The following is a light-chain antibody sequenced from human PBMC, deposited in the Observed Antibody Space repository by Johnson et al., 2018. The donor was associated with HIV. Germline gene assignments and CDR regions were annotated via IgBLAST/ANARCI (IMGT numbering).Light chain of an antibody. J-gene: IGLJ1*01. CDR1: SSNIGNNY. Sequence: QSVLTQPPSVSAAPGQNVTISCSGSSSNIGNNYISWYQQLPGTAPKLLIYETTKRPSGIPDRFSGSRSGTSATPGITGLQTGDEADYYCATCDNSLRVFGTGTKVTVL. V-gene: IGLV1-51*02. CDR3: ATCDNSLRV. CDR2: ETT.